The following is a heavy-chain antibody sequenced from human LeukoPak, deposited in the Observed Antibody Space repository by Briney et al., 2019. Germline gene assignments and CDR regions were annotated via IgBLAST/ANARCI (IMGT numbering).Heavy chain of an antibody. D-gene: IGHD2-15*01. V-gene: IGHV3-23*01. J-gene: IGHJ6*03. CDR2: ISGRGDET. CDR3: AKDTSAWWYHRAYMNV. CDR1: GFTFSDYA. Sequence: GGSLRLSCAASGFTFSDYAMSWVRQAPGGGLEWVSAISGRGDETFHADSVKGRFTTSRDNSKNTLSLQMSSLRVEDSAVYFCAKDTSAWWYHRAYMNVWGTGTTVTGSS.